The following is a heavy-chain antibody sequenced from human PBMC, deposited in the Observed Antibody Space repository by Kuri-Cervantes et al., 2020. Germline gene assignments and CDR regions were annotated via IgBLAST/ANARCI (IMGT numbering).Heavy chain of an antibody. D-gene: IGHD2-15*01. CDR1: GYSFTSYW. V-gene: IGHV5-51*01. Sequence: KVSCKGSGYSFTSYWIGWVRQMPGKGLEWMGTIYPGDSDTRYSPSFQGQVTISADKSISTAYLQWSSLKASDTAMYYCARLASGWQGWFDPWGQGTLVTVSS. J-gene: IGHJ5*02. CDR3: ARLASGWQGWFDP. CDR2: IYPGDSDT.